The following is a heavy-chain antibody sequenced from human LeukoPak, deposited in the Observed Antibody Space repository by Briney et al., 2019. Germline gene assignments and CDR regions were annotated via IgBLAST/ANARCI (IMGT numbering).Heavy chain of an antibody. J-gene: IGHJ4*02. CDR1: GYTFTSYG. D-gene: IGHD4-23*01. Sequence: GASVKVSCKASGYTFTSYGISWVRQATGQGLEWMGWMNPNSGNTGYAQKFQGRVTMTRNTSISTAYMELSSLRSEDTAVYYCARRRGNGNIRSFDYWGQGTLVTVSS. CDR2: MNPNSGNT. V-gene: IGHV1-8*02. CDR3: ARRRGNGNIRSFDY.